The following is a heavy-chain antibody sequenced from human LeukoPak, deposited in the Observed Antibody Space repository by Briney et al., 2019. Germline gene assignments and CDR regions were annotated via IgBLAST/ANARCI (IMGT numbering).Heavy chain of an antibody. CDR1: GFTFSNYW. CDR3: ARGISSGGQPYYYYYGMDV. V-gene: IGHV3-7*01. Sequence: GGTLRLSCAVSGFTFSNYWMSWVRQAPGKGLERVANIKPDGSEKNYVDSVKGRFTISRDNAENSLYLQMNSLRAEDTAVYYCARGISSGGQPYYYYYGMDVWGQGTTVTVSS. D-gene: IGHD6-25*01. CDR2: IKPDGSEK. J-gene: IGHJ6*02.